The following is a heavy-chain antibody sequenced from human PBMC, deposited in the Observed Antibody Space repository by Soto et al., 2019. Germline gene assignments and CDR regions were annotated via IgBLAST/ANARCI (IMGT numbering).Heavy chain of an antibody. CDR1: GGSISSGGYY. CDR3: ARDGTRVLRFLEWSTRMGLGMDV. V-gene: IGHV4-31*03. J-gene: IGHJ6*02. D-gene: IGHD3-3*01. Sequence: SETLSLTCTVSGGSISSGGYYWSWIRQHPGKGLEWIGYIYYSGSTYYNPSLKSRVTISVDTSKNQFSLKLSSVTAADTAVYYCARDGTRVLRFLEWSTRMGLGMDVWGQGTTVTVSS. CDR2: IYYSGST.